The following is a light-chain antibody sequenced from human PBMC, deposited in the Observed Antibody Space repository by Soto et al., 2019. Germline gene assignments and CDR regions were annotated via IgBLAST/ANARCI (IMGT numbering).Light chain of an antibody. CDR2: TVS. CDR3: LHRIWFPLP. J-gene: IGKJ4*01. CDR1: QSLLDSDDGITY. Sequence: DFVMTQSPVSLSVTPGEPASISCRSSQSLLDSDDGITYLDWFLQKPGQSPQLLIYTVSYRASGVPDRFSGSWSGTDFTLKTSRVVVEDVGVYYCLHRIWFPLPFGWGTKVDIK. V-gene: IGKV2-40*01.